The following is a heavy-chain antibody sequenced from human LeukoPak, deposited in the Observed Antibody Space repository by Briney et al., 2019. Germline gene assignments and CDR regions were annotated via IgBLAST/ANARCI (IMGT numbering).Heavy chain of an antibody. Sequence: SETLFLTCTVSGGSISSGSYYWSWIRQPAGKGLEWIGRIYTSGSTNYNPSLKSRVTISVDTSKNQFSLKLSSVTAADTAVYYCAREILYDSTGYYLWGQGTLVTVSS. CDR2: IYTSGST. D-gene: IGHD3-22*01. V-gene: IGHV4-61*02. CDR1: GGSISSGSYY. J-gene: IGHJ4*02. CDR3: AREILYDSTGYYL.